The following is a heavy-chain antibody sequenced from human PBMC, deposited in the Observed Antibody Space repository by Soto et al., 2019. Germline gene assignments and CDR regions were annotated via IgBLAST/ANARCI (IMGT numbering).Heavy chain of an antibody. D-gene: IGHD7-27*01. Sequence: PXGTLSLTFTVSGGSVSSGSYYWSWTRQPPGKGLEWIGYIYYSGSTNYNPSLKSRVTISVDTSKNQFSLKLSSVTAADTAVYYCARAGDYGMDVWGQGTTVTVSS. V-gene: IGHV4-61*01. J-gene: IGHJ6*02. CDR1: GGSVSSGSYY. CDR3: ARAGDYGMDV. CDR2: IYYSGST.